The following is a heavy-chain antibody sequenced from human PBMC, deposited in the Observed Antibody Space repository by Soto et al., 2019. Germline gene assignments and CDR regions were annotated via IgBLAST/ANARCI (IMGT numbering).Heavy chain of an antibody. CDR3: ARDQSAGDFFDY. D-gene: IGHD2-21*02. CDR1: GFTFSSYA. V-gene: IGHV3-30-3*01. CDR2: ISYDGSNK. J-gene: IGHJ4*02. Sequence: GGSLRLSCAASGFTFSSYAMHWVRQAPGKGLEWVAVISYDGSNKYYADSVKGRFTISRDNSKNTLYLQMNSLRAEDTAVYYCARDQSAGDFFDYWGQGTLVTVSS.